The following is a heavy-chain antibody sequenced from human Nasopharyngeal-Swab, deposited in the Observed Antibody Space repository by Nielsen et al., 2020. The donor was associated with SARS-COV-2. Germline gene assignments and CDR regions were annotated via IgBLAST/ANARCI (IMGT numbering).Heavy chain of an antibody. Sequence: GESLKISCVGSGFTFSNHAIHWVRQAPGKGLEWMAVISFDGTNKYYADSVKGRFTVSRDNFNNTVNLQMNSLRAEDTAVYYCAKGDLRDGYNFSWGQGTLFIVSS. CDR2: ISFDGTNK. CDR3: AKGDLRDGYNFS. D-gene: IGHD5-24*01. V-gene: IGHV3-30*18. J-gene: IGHJ5*02. CDR1: GFTFSNHA.